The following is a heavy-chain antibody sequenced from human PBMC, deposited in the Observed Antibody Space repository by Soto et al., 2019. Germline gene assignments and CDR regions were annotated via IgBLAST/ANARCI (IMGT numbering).Heavy chain of an antibody. CDR2: INHSGST. Sequence: QVQLQQWGAGLLKPSETLSLTCAVYGGSFSGYYWSWIRQPPGKGLEWIGEINHSGSTNYNPSLKRLVTVSEDTTKDQFTLKLRSVTAADTAVYYLARATRYTRRVDVWGQGTTVSVSS. J-gene: IGHJ6*02. D-gene: IGHD6-13*01. CDR1: GGSFSGYY. V-gene: IGHV4-34*01. CDR3: ARATRYTRRVDV.